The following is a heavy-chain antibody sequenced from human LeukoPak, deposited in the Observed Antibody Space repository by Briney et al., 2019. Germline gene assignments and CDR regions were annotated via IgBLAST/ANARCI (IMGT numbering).Heavy chain of an antibody. J-gene: IGHJ4*02. D-gene: IGHD3-10*01. CDR2: INHSGST. V-gene: IGHV4-34*01. CDR3: ARGRWGYGSGSSPR. Sequence: SETLSLTCAVYGGSFNDYYWSWIRQPPGKGLEWIGEINHSGSTNYNPSLKSRVTMSVDTPKNQFSLKLTSVTATATAVYYCARGRWGYGSGSSPRWGQGTLVTVSS. CDR1: GGSFNDYY.